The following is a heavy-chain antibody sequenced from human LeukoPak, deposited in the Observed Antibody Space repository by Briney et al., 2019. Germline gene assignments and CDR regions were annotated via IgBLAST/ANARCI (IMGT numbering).Heavy chain of an antibody. Sequence: ASVKVSCKASGYTFTGYYMHWVRQAPGQGLEWMGWINPNSGGTSYAQKFQGRVTMTRDTSISTAYMELSRLRSDDTAVYYCARVSSRGYSGYDWSGFDYWGQGTLVTVSS. CDR3: ARVSSRGYSGYDWSGFDY. V-gene: IGHV1-2*02. D-gene: IGHD5-12*01. CDR2: INPNSGGT. J-gene: IGHJ4*02. CDR1: GYTFTGYY.